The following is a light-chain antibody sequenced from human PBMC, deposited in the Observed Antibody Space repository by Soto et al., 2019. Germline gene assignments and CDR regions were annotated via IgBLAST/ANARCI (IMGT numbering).Light chain of an antibody. J-gene: IGLJ1*01. CDR2: EVS. V-gene: IGLV2-14*01. CDR1: SGDIGGYYY. Sequence: QSVLTQPASVSGSPGQSITISCTGTSGDIGGYYYVSWYQQFPGKAPKLMIYEVSNRPSGVSNRFSGSKSGNTASLTISGLQAEDEADYYCSSYTSSGTIFATGTKVTVL. CDR3: SSYTSSGTI.